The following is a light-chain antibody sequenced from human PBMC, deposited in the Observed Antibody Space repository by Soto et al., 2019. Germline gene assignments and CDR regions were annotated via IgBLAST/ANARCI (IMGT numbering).Light chain of an antibody. J-gene: IGKJ4*01. CDR2: TAS. V-gene: IGKV1-12*01. CDR3: QQAISFPLT. CDR1: QGIGTW. Sequence: DIQMTQSPSSVSASVGDRVTITCRASQGIGTWLAWYQQKPGKAPKLLIYTASSLQSGVPSRFSGGGSGTDFTLTIISLQPEDSATYFCQQAISFPLTFGGGTKVEIK.